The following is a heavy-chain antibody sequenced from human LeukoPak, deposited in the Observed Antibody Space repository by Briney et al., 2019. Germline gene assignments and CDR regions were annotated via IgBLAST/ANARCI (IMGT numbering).Heavy chain of an antibody. D-gene: IGHD6-19*01. Sequence: PGGSLRLSCAASGFTFSSYAMSWVRQAPGKGLEWVSAISATSDSAYYADSVKGRFTISRDNAENLLYLQMNSLRAEDTAVYYCARFETVAAKPFEYWGQGTLVTVSS. CDR2: ISATSDSA. J-gene: IGHJ4*02. CDR1: GFTFSSYA. CDR3: ARFETVAAKPFEY. V-gene: IGHV3-23*01.